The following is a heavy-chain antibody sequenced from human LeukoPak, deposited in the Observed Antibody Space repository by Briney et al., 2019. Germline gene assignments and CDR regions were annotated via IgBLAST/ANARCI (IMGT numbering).Heavy chain of an antibody. Sequence: GGSLRLSCAASGFTFSSYAMSWVRQAPGKGLEWVSSISSSSSYIYYADSVKGRFTISRDNAKNSLYLQMNSLRAEDTAVYYCASAGGVVVVAAADYWGQGTLVTVSS. CDR1: GFTFSSYA. J-gene: IGHJ4*02. V-gene: IGHV3-21*01. D-gene: IGHD2-15*01. CDR2: ISSSSSYI. CDR3: ASAGGVVVVAAADY.